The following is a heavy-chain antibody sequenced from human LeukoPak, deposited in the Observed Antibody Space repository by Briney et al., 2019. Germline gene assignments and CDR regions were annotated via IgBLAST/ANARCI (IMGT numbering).Heavy chain of an antibody. J-gene: IGHJ5*02. D-gene: IGHD3-3*01. CDR2: INHSGST. CDR3: ARVHKGRSITIFGVVNSWFDP. V-gene: IGHV4-34*01. CDR1: GGSFSGYY. Sequence: PSETLSLTCAVYGGSFSGYYWSWIRQPPGKGLEWIGEINHSGSTNYNPSLKSRVTISVDTSKNQFSLKLSSVTAADTAVYYCARVHKGRSITIFGVVNSWFDPWGQETLVTVSS.